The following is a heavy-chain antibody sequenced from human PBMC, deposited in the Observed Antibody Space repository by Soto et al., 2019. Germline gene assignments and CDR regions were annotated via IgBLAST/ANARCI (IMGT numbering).Heavy chain of an antibody. CDR2: IYPGDSDT. Sequence: GESLKISCKGSGYSFTSYWIGWVRQMPGKGLEWMGIIYPGDSDTRYSPSFQGQVTISADKSISTAYLQWSSLKASDTAMYYCARNYYDSSGYPDYYYYYGMDFWGQGTTVTVSS. J-gene: IGHJ6*02. D-gene: IGHD3-22*01. V-gene: IGHV5-51*01. CDR1: GYSFTSYW. CDR3: ARNYYDSSGYPDYYYYYGMDF.